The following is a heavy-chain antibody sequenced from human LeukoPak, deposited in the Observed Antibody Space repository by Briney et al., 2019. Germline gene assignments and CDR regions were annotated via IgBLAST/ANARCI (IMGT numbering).Heavy chain of an antibody. D-gene: IGHD6-19*01. Sequence: GGSLRLSCAAPGFMFHDYAIHWVRQAPGKGLERVSLISGDGGSTFYADSVKGRFTISRDNSKSSLYLQMNSLRSDDTALYYCARESESSGWYDYWGQGTLVTVSS. CDR1: GFMFHDYA. CDR3: ARESESSGWYDY. V-gene: IGHV3-43*02. CDR2: ISGDGGST. J-gene: IGHJ4*02.